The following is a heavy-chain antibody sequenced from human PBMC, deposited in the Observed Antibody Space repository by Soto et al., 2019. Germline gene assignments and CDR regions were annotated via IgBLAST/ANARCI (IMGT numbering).Heavy chain of an antibody. Sequence: EVQLLESGGGLVQPGGSLRLSCAASGFTFSSYAMSWVRQAPGKGLEWVSAISGSGGSTYYADSVKGRFTISRDNSKNTLYLHMNSLRAEDTAVYYCASPAYSSSQFDYWGQGTLVTVSS. V-gene: IGHV3-23*01. J-gene: IGHJ4*02. CDR2: ISGSGGST. CDR1: GFTFSSYA. CDR3: ASPAYSSSQFDY. D-gene: IGHD6-13*01.